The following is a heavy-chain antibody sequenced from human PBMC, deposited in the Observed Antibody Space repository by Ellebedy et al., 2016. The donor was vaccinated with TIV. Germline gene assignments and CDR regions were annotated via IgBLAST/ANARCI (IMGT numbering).Heavy chain of an antibody. V-gene: IGHV3-30*18. CDR3: AKRGASRPGFYYYGMDV. CDR2: ISNYGINK. J-gene: IGHJ6*02. CDR1: GFSFSISD. Sequence: PSETLSLTCAASGFSFSISDMYWVRQAPGKGLEWVAFISNYGINKHYVGSVKGRFTISRDTSRNTLFLQVNGLRAEDTAVYYCAKRGASRPGFYYYGMDVWGQGTAVTVSS. D-gene: IGHD1-26*01.